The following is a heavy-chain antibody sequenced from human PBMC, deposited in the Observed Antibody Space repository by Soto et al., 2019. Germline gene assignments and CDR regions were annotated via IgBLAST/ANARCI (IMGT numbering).Heavy chain of an antibody. D-gene: IGHD3-16*02. J-gene: IGHJ3*02. CDR2: IYYSGST. Sequence: SETLSLTCTVSGGSISSYYWSWIRQPPGKGLEWIGYIYYSGSTNYNPSLKSRVTISVDTSKNQFSLKLSSVTAADTAVYYCARVDIMIKFVGVLVKRPQGAFDIWGQVTMVTVS. CDR1: GGSISSYY. CDR3: ARVDIMIKFVGVLVKRPQGAFDI. V-gene: IGHV4-59*01.